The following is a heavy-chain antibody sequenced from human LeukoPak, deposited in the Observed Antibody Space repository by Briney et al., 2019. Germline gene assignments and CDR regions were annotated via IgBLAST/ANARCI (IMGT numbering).Heavy chain of an antibody. CDR2: IKEDGSAT. V-gene: IGHV3-7*04. CDR1: GFTFSTYW. CDR3: ARDSPGYLAHDS. J-gene: IGHJ4*02. D-gene: IGHD1-1*01. Sequence: GGSLRLSCAASGFTFSTYWMTCVRQAPGKGPEWVANIKEDGSATYYVDSVKGRFTISRDNAKKSLYLQMNSLRAEDTAVYYCARDSPGYLAHDSWGQGTLVTVSS.